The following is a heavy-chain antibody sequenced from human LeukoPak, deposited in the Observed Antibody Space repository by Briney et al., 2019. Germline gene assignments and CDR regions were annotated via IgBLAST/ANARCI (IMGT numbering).Heavy chain of an antibody. CDR2: ISGNGGST. CDR3: AKDNPKIVVVPAAPLDY. V-gene: IGHV3-23*01. D-gene: IGHD2-2*01. Sequence: RGSLRLSCAASGFTFSSYAMSWVRQAPGKGLEWVSAISGNGGSTYYADSVKGRFTISRDNSKNTLYLQMNSLRAEDTAVYYCAKDNPKIVVVPAAPLDYWGQGTLVTVSS. J-gene: IGHJ4*02. CDR1: GFTFSSYA.